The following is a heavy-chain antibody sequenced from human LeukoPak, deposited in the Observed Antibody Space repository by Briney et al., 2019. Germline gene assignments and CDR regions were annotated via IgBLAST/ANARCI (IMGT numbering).Heavy chain of an antibody. CDR2: MNPNSGNT. J-gene: IGHJ6*03. CDR3: ARGGYYGSGSYWYYYYYYYYMDV. V-gene: IGHV1-8*01. D-gene: IGHD3-10*01. CDR1: GYTFTSYD. Sequence: ASVKVSCRASGYTFTSYDINWVRQATGQGLEWMGWMNPNSGNTGYAQKFQGRVTMTRNTSISTAYMELSSLRSEDTAVYYCARGGYYGSGSYWYYYYYYYYMDVWGKGTTVTISS.